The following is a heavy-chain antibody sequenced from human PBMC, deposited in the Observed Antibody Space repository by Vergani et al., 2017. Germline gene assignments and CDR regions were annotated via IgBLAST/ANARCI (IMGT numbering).Heavy chain of an antibody. CDR2: IKSKVDGGTT. D-gene: IGHD5-18*01. CDR3: AKDYRGYSYCAFDAFDI. Sequence: EVQLLESGGGLVQPGGSLRLYCVASGFTFSNAWMSWVRQAPGKGLEWVGRIKSKVDGGTTDYAAPVKGRFTISRDDSKNTLYLQMKSLRAEETAVYYCAKDYRGYSYCAFDAFDIWGQGTMVTVSS. J-gene: IGHJ3*02. V-gene: IGHV3-15*01. CDR1: GFTFSNAW.